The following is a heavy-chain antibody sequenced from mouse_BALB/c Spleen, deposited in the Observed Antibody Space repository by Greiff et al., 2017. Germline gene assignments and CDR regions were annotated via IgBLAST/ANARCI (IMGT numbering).Heavy chain of an antibody. CDR2: IWGGGST. V-gene: IGHV2-6-5*01. CDR3: AKPLYYRYDAWFAY. J-gene: IGHJ3*01. Sequence: QVQLQQSGPGLVAPSQSLSITCTVSGFSLTDYGVSWIRQPPGKGLEWLGVIWGGGSTYYNSALKSRLSISKDNSKSQVFLKMNSLQTDDTAMYYCAKPLYYRYDAWFAYWGQGTLVTVSA. D-gene: IGHD2-14*01. CDR1: GFSLTDYG.